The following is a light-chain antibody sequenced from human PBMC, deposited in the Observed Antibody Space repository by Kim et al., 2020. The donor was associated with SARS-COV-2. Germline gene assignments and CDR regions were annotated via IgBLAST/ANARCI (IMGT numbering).Light chain of an antibody. Sequence: DTQMTQSPSSLSASVGDRVSITCQASQDIGSFLSWYQQKPGTAPKLLIYDAADLESGVPSRFSGSGSGTDFTLTITSLRPEDVATYYCQQYKYLPLTFGGGTKVDIK. V-gene: IGKV1-33*01. CDR1: QDIGSF. CDR2: DAA. J-gene: IGKJ4*01. CDR3: QQYKYLPLT.